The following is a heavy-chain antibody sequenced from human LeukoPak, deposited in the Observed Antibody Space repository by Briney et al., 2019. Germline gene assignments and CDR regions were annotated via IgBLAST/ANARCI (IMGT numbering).Heavy chain of an antibody. V-gene: IGHV3-33*01. CDR1: GFTFRSYG. CDR3: ARGSEAAAGAFDY. D-gene: IGHD6-13*01. J-gene: IGHJ4*02. Sequence: GGSLRPSRAASGFTFRSYGMHWVRQAPGKGLEWVAIVWYDGNNKYYADSVKGRFTVSRDNSKDTVSLQLNSLRAEDTAVYYCARGSEAAAGAFDYWGQGALVTVPS. CDR2: VWYDGNNK.